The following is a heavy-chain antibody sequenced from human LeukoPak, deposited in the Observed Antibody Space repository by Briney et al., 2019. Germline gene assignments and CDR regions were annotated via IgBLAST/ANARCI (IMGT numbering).Heavy chain of an antibody. CDR2: IYYSGGT. CDR1: GGSISSRNYC. V-gene: IGHV4-39*01. CDR3: ARISLKVWFGETFFDYYYYYMDV. D-gene: IGHD3-10*01. J-gene: IGHJ6*03. Sequence: SETLSLTCTVSGGSISSRNYCWGWIRQPPGKGLEWIGNIYYSGGTYYNPSLKSRVTISVDTSKNQFSLKLSSVTAADTAVYYCARISLKVWFGETFFDYYYYYMDVWGKGTTVTISS.